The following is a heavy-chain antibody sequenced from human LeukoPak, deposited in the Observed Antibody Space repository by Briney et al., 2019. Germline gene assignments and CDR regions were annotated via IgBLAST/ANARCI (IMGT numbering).Heavy chain of an antibody. CDR3: ARSLGVKGSPSHYYYYYYMDV. J-gene: IGHJ6*03. Sequence: GASVKVSCKASGGTFSSYAISWVRQAPGQGLEWMGGIIPIFGTANYVQKFQGRVTIPAHESTSTAYMELSSLRSEDTAVYYCARSLGVKGSPSHYYYYYYMDVWGKGTTVIVSS. D-gene: IGHD4-23*01. CDR1: GGTFSSYA. V-gene: IGHV1-69*13. CDR2: IIPIFGTA.